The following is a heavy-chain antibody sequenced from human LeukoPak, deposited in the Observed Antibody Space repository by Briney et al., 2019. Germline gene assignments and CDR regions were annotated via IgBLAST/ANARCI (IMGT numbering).Heavy chain of an antibody. CDR1: GGSISSSSYY. CDR3: ARQHYSSSLDY. Sequence: PSETLSLTCTVSGGSISSSSYYWGWIRQPPGKGLEWIGSIYYSRSTYYNPSLKSRVTIPVDTSKNQFSLKLSSVTAADTAVYYCARQHYSSSLDYWGQGTLVTVSS. CDR2: IYYSRST. D-gene: IGHD6-13*01. V-gene: IGHV4-39*01. J-gene: IGHJ4*02.